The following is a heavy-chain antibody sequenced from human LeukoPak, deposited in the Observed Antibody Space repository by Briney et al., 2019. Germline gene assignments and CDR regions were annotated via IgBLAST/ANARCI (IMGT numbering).Heavy chain of an antibody. D-gene: IGHD3-9*01. CDR2: ISVYNGNT. V-gene: IGHV1-18*01. J-gene: IGHJ6*02. CDR3: ARLTGYYPYYYYGMDV. CDR1: GYTFTSYG. Sequence: ASVKVSCKASGYTFTSYGISWVRQAPGQGLEWMGWISVYNGNTNYTQKLQGRVTMTTDTSTSTAYMELRSLRSDDTAVHYCARLTGYYPYYYYGMDVWGQGTTVTVSS.